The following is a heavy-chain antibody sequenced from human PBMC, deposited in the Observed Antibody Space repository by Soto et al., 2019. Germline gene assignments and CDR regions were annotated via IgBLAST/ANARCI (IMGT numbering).Heavy chain of an antibody. Sequence: SETLSLTCTVSGGSISSSSYYWGWIRQPPGKGLEWIGSIYYSGSTYYNPSLKSRVTISVDTSKNQFSLKLSSVTAADTAVYYYARSVLYDSCGYYYFGSPEDYYYDMDVWGQEATVTVSS. CDR2: IYYSGST. V-gene: IGHV4-39*01. D-gene: IGHD3-22*01. CDR3: ARSVLYDSCGYYYFGSPEDYYYDMDV. CDR1: GGSISSSSYY. J-gene: IGHJ6*01.